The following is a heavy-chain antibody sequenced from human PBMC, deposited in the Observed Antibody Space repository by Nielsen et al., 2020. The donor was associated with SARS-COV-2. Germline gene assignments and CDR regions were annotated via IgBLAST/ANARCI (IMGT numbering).Heavy chain of an antibody. D-gene: IGHD2-15*01. CDR3: ARVRYCSGGGCYSWFDL. J-gene: IGHJ5*02. CDR2: INTDGSST. Sequence: GGSLRLSCAASGFTFSSYWMHWVRQVPGKGLVWVSRINTDGSSTNYADSVKGRFTISRDNAKNTLYLQMNSLRAEDTAMYHCARVRYCSGGGCYSWFDLWGQGTLVTVSS. V-gene: IGHV3-74*01. CDR1: GFTFSSYW.